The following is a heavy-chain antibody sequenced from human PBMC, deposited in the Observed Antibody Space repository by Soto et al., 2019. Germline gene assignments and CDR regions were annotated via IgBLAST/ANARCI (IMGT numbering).Heavy chain of an antibody. J-gene: IGHJ6*02. CDR2: IIPISGTA. V-gene: IGHV1-69*01. D-gene: IGHD2-2*01. CDR1: GGTFSSYA. CDR3: ARSQGSSTSLEIYYYYYYGMDV. Sequence: QVQLVQSGAEVKKPGSSVKVSCKASGGTFSSYAISWVRQAPGQGLEWMGGIIPISGTANYAQKFQGRVTINADDSTSTAYMELSSLRSEDTAVYYCARSQGSSTSLEIYYYYYYGMDVWGQGTTVTVSS.